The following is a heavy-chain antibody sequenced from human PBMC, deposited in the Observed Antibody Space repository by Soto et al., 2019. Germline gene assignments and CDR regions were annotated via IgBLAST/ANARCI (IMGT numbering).Heavy chain of an antibody. J-gene: IGHJ6*01. Sequence: GSLRLSCAASGFTFSTYAMSWVRQAPGKGLEWVSTISGNGGSTYYADSVKGRLTISRDSSKNTLYLQVNSLRAEDTAVYYCAKLGAGARYGMDVWGQGTKVTVSS. CDR3: AKLGAGARYGMDV. CDR2: ISGNGGST. V-gene: IGHV3-23*01. D-gene: IGHD6-13*01. CDR1: GFTFSTYA.